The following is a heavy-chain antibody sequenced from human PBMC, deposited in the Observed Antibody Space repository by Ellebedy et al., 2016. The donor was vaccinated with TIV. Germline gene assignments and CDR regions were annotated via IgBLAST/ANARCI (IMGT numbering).Heavy chain of an antibody. CDR3: ARSYYDSSGPDY. D-gene: IGHD3-22*01. V-gene: IGHV4-34*01. CDR2: INHSGST. CDR1: GGSFSGYY. J-gene: IGHJ4*02. Sequence: SETLSLXCAVYGGSFSGYYWSWIRQPPGKGLEWIGEINHSGSTNYNPSLKSRVTISVDTSKNQFSLKLSSVTAADTAVYYCARSYYDSSGPDYWGQGTLVTVSS.